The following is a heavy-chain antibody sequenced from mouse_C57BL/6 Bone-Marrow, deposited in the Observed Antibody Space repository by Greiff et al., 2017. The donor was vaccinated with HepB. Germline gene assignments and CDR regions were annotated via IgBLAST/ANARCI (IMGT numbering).Heavy chain of an antibody. D-gene: IGHD2-5*01. CDR2: IDPENGDT. CDR3: TTDYSNSFAY. V-gene: IGHV14-4*01. Sequence: VQLQQSGAELVRPGASVKLSCTASGFNIKDDYMHWVKQRPEQGLEWIGWIDPENGDTEYASKFQGKATITADTSSNTAYLQLSSLTSEDTAVYYCTTDYSNSFAYWGQGTLVTVSA. J-gene: IGHJ3*01. CDR1: GFNIKDDY.